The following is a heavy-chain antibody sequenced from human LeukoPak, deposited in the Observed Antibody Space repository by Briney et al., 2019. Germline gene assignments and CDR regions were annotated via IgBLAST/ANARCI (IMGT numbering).Heavy chain of an antibody. J-gene: IGHJ4*02. CDR1: GFTFSSYA. V-gene: IGHV3-48*02. D-gene: IGHD6-19*01. CDR3: AREAASSGSNYFDY. Sequence: GGSLRLSCAASGFTFSSYAMMWVRQAPGKGLEWVAYISYTSSTIYYADSVKGRFTISRDNAKNSLYLQMNSLRDGDTAVYYCAREAASSGSNYFDYWGQGTLVTVSS. CDR2: ISYTSSTI.